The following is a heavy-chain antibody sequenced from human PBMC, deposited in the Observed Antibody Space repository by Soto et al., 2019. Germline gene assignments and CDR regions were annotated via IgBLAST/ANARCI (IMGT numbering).Heavy chain of an antibody. J-gene: IGHJ5*02. CDR1: GGSTRSYF. D-gene: IGHD3-9*01. CDR2: IYYSGTT. CDR3: ARYVNPYDTAVWFDP. V-gene: IGHV4-59*01. Sequence: QVQLQESGPGLVKPSETLSLTCTVSGGSTRSYFWSWIRQPPGKGLEWIGCIYYSGTTNYNSSLTSRVTISLDTSKNQFSLRLRSVTAADTAVYYCARYVNPYDTAVWFDPWGQGTLVTVSS.